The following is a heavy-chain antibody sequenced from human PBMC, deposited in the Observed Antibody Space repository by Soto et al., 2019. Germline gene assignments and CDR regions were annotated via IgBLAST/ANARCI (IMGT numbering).Heavy chain of an antibody. CDR1: GFTFSSYG. D-gene: IGHD6-13*01. Sequence: QPGGSLRLSCAASGFTFSSYGMHWVRQAPGKGLEWVAVISYDGSNKYYADSVKGRFTISRDNSKNTLYLQMNSLRAEDTAVYYCAKEVVGAAAGAYFDYWGQGTLVTVSS. CDR3: AKEVVGAAAGAYFDY. CDR2: ISYDGSNK. J-gene: IGHJ4*02. V-gene: IGHV3-30*18.